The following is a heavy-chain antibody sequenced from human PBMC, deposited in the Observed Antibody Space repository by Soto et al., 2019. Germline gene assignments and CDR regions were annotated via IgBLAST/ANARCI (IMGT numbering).Heavy chain of an antibody. D-gene: IGHD6-13*01. J-gene: IGHJ2*01. V-gene: IGHV4-61*01. Sequence: QVQLQESGPGLVKPSETLSLTCTVSGGSVSSGNYYWSWIRQPPGKGLEWIAYIDYSGSTNYNPSLKSRVTISIATSKNPFSLKLSSVTAADTAVYYCARLEAAASSYWYFDLWGRGTLVTVSS. CDR1: GGSVSSGNYY. CDR3: ARLEAAASSYWYFDL. CDR2: IDYSGST.